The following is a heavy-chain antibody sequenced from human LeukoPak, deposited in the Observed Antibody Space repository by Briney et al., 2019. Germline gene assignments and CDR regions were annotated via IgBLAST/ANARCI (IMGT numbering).Heavy chain of an antibody. V-gene: IGHV3-21*01. D-gene: IGHD3-16*01. J-gene: IGHJ3*02. CDR2: IDSSSSNI. CDR1: GFTFSYYS. Sequence: PGGSLRLSCAASGFTFSYYSMNWVRQSPVKGLQWVSSIDSSSSNIYYADSVKGRFTISRDNAKNSLYLQMNSLRAEDTAVYYCARDSIYDSDAFDIWGQGTMVTVSS. CDR3: ARDSIYDSDAFDI.